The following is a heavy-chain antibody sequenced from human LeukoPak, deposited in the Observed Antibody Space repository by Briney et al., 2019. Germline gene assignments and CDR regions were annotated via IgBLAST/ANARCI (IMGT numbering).Heavy chain of an antibody. Sequence: ASVKVSCKASGYTFTSYDINWVRQATGQGLEWMGWINTNTGNPTYAQGFTGRFVFSLDTSVSTAYLQISSLKAEDTAVYYCARELGHYDSSGYYPLPHYYYYYGMDAWGQGTTVTVSS. D-gene: IGHD3-22*01. J-gene: IGHJ6*02. V-gene: IGHV7-4-1*02. CDR2: INTNTGNP. CDR1: GYTFTSYD. CDR3: ARELGHYDSSGYYPLPHYYYYYGMDA.